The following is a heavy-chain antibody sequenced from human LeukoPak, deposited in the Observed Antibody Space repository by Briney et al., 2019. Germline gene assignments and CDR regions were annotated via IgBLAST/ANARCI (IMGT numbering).Heavy chain of an antibody. D-gene: IGHD3-16*01. Sequence: GGSLRLSCAASGFTFSSYRMNWVRQAPGKGLECVSSISSSSSSYIYYADSVKGRFTISRDNAKNSLYLQMNSLRAEDTAVYYCARAYVDDAFDIWRQGTMVTVSS. CDR2: ISSSSSSYI. V-gene: IGHV3-21*01. J-gene: IGHJ3*02. CDR3: ARAYVDDAFDI. CDR1: GFTFSSYR.